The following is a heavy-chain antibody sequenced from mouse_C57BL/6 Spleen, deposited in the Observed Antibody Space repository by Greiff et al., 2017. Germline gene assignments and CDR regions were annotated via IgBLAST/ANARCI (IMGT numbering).Heavy chain of an antibody. D-gene: IGHD1-1*01. Sequence: VQLVESGAELARPGASVKMSCKASGYTFTSYTMHWVKQRPGQGLEWIGYINPSSGYTKYNQKFKDKATLTADKSSSTAYMQLSSLTSEDSAVYYCARGITTVVVNFDYWGQGTTLTVSS. V-gene: IGHV1-4*01. CDR3: ARGITTVVVNFDY. J-gene: IGHJ2*01. CDR1: GYTFTSYT. CDR2: INPSSGYT.